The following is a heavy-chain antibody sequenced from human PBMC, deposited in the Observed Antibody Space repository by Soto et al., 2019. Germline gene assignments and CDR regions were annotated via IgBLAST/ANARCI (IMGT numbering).Heavy chain of an antibody. CDR1: EGTFSSYT. V-gene: IGHV1-69*02. CDR2: IIPILGIA. J-gene: IGHJ4*02. CDR3: ARGRWFGGWY. D-gene: IGHD3-10*01. Sequence: QVQLVQSGAEVKKPGSSVKVSCKASEGTFSSYTISWVRQAPGQGLEWMGRIIPILGIANYAQKFQGRVTSTADKSTSTAYMELSSLRSEDKAVYYCARGRWFGGWYWGQGTLVTVSS.